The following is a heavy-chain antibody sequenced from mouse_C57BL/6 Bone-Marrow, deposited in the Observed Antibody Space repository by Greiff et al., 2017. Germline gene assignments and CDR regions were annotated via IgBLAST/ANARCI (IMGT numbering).Heavy chain of an antibody. CDR1: GYTFTSYW. D-gene: IGHD1-1*01. J-gene: IGHJ4*01. CDR3: AIWGTTVVAPSAMDY. V-gene: IGHV1-74*01. Sequence: VQLQQPGAELAKPGASVKVSCKASGYTFTSYWMHWVKQRPGQGLEWIGRIHPSDSDTNYNQKFKGKATLTVDKSSSTAYMQLSSLTSEDSAVYYCAIWGTTVVAPSAMDYWGQGTSVTVSS. CDR2: IHPSDSDT.